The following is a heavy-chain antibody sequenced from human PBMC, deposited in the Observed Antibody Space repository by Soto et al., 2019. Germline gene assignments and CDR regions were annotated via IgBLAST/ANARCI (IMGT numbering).Heavy chain of an antibody. CDR2: IYPGDSDT. V-gene: IGHV5-51*01. CDR3: ARRYDSSGYLYYYGMDV. J-gene: IGHJ6*02. Sequence: PGESLKISCKGSGHSFTTYWIGWVRQMPGKGLEWMGIIYPGDSDTRYSPSFQGQVTISADKSISTAYLQWSSLKASDTAMYYCARRYDSSGYLYYYGMDVWGQGTTVTVSS. CDR1: GHSFTTYW. D-gene: IGHD3-22*01.